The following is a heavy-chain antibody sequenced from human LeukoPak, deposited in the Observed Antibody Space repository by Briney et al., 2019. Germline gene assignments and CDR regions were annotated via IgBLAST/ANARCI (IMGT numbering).Heavy chain of an antibody. Sequence: SETLSLTCAVYGGSFSGYYWSWIRQPPGKGLEWIGEINHSGSTNYNPSLKSRVTISVDTSKNQFSLKLSSVTAADTAVYYCARHIGGLGEFEYFDYWGQGTLVTVSS. CDR1: GGSFSGYY. J-gene: IGHJ4*02. V-gene: IGHV4-34*01. CDR3: ARHIGGLGEFEYFDY. D-gene: IGHD3-10*01. CDR2: INHSGST.